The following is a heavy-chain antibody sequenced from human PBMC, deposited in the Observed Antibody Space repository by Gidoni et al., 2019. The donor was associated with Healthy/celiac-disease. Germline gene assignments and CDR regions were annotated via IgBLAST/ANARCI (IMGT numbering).Heavy chain of an antibody. V-gene: IGHV3-64*01. CDR1: GFTFSSYA. J-gene: IGHJ4*02. D-gene: IGHD6-13*01. CDR3: ARVSSSWQYDC. CDR2: ISSNGGST. Sequence: EVQLVESGGGLVQPGGSLRLSCPASGFTFSSYAMHWVRQAPGKGLEYVSAISSNGGSTYYANSVKGRFTISRDNSKNTLYLQMGSLRAEDMAVYYCARVSSSWQYDCWGQGTLVTVSS.